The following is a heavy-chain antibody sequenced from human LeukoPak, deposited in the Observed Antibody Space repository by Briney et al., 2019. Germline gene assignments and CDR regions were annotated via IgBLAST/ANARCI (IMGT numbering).Heavy chain of an antibody. CDR3: AKVGLTLSLDY. Sequence: GGSLRLSCAASGFTFSSYSMNWVRQAPGKGLEWVSSISSSSSYIYYADSVKGRFTISRDNSKNTLYLQMNSLRAEDTAVYYCAKVGLTLSLDYWGQGTLVTVSS. CDR2: ISSSSSYI. D-gene: IGHD3-10*01. V-gene: IGHV3-21*01. CDR1: GFTFSSYS. J-gene: IGHJ4*02.